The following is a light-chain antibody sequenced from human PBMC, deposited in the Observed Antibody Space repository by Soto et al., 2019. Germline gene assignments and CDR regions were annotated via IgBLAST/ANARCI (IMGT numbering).Light chain of an antibody. CDR2: DAS. J-gene: IGKJ1*01. CDR3: HQYGNSPQT. CDR1: QSLSSNY. Sequence: EVVLTQSPGTLSLSPGEGATLSCRASQSLSSNYLAWYQQKAGQAPRLLIYDASNRATGIPARFSGSGSGTVFTLTINILEPDDFAVYYCHQYGNSPQTFGQGTKVDIK. V-gene: IGKV3-20*01.